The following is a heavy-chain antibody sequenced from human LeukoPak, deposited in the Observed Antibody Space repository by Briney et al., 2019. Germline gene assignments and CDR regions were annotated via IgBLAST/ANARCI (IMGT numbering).Heavy chain of an antibody. V-gene: IGHV3-23*01. J-gene: IGHJ5*02. Sequence: GGSLRLSCAATGCTFTTAMSWVRQAPGKGLASVSALSCGGVGEYYADSLKGRFTISRDNSKNTLYLQMNRLRADDTAVFYCAKQEDSSSSWNHWGQGTLVTVSS. D-gene: IGHD6-13*01. CDR1: GCTFTTA. CDR3: AKQEDSSSSWNH. CDR2: LSCGGVGE.